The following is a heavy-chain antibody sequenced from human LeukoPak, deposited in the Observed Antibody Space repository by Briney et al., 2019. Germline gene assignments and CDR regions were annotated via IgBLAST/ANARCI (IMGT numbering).Heavy chain of an antibody. CDR2: VYYSGSG. CDR1: GFTFSDYF. J-gene: IGHJ6*02. CDR3: ARYAERKYGMDV. V-gene: IGHV4-34*01. Sequence: GSLRLSCAASGFTFSDYFMNWVRQPPGKGLEWIGEVYYSGSGNYNMSFKSRVTISVDKSKNQFSLKLTSVTAADTAVYYCARYAERKYGMDVWGQGTTVIVSS.